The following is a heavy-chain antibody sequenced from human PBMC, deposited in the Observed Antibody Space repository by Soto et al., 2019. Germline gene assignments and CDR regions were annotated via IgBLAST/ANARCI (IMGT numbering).Heavy chain of an antibody. CDR3: SRGHHSYSSSCYYFDY. V-gene: IGHV3-30*04. CDR1: GFTFSSYA. Sequence: GGSLRLSCAASGFTFSSYAMHWVRQAPGKGLEWVAVISYDGSNKYYADSVKGRFTISRDNSKNTLYLQMNSLRAEDTAVYYCSRGHHSYSSSCYYFDYWGQGTLVTVSS. J-gene: IGHJ4*02. D-gene: IGHD6-13*01. CDR2: ISYDGSNK.